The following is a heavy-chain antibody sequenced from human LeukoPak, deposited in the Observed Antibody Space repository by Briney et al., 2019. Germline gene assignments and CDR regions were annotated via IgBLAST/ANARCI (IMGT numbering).Heavy chain of an antibody. D-gene: IGHD1-26*01. J-gene: IGHJ4*02. CDR1: GFTFNTYN. V-gene: IGHV3-21*01. CDR3: ARGWSVADY. CDR2: NSTSSSYI. Sequence: GGSLRLSCAASGFTFNTYNMIWVRQAPGKGLEWVSSNSTSSSYIFYADSLKGRFTISRDDAKNSLYLQMNSLRAEDTAVYYCARGWSVADYWGQGTLVTVSS.